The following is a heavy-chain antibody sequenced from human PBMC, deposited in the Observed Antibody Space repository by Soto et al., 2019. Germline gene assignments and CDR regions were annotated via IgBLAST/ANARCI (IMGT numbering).Heavy chain of an antibody. V-gene: IGHV1-18*01. CDR3: ARMVRGSNIDYYHYMDV. Sequence: QVQLVQSGGEVSKPGASVKVSCKASGYTFTSHGSSWVRQAPGQGLEWMGWISAYNGDTNYAQKLQGRVTVTTDRSTSTAYMELRSLRSEDTAVYYCARMVRGSNIDYYHYMDVWGKGTTVTVSS. CDR1: GYTFTSHG. J-gene: IGHJ6*03. CDR2: ISAYNGDT. D-gene: IGHD3-10*01.